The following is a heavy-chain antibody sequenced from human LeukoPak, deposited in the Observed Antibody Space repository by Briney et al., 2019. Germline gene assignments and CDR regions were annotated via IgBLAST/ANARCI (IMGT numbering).Heavy chain of an antibody. D-gene: IGHD2-2*01. Sequence: GGSLRLSCAASGFTVSSNYMSWVRQAPGKGLEWVSVIYSGGSTYYADPVKGRFTISRDNSKNTLYLQMNSLRAEDTAVYYCARYARHDAFDIWGQGTMVTVSS. CDR2: IYSGGST. V-gene: IGHV3-53*01. CDR1: GFTVSSNY. J-gene: IGHJ3*02. CDR3: ARYARHDAFDI.